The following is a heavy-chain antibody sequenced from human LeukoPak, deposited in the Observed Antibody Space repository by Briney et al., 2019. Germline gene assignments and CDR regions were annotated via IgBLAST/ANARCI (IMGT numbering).Heavy chain of an antibody. V-gene: IGHV3-43*01. CDR2: ISWDGDNT. J-gene: IGHJ4*02. D-gene: IGHD1-26*01. CDR3: AKGGSYWH. Sequence: GGSLRLSCAASGFTFDDYTMHWVRQAPGKGLEWVSLISWDGDNTYYADSVKGRFTISRDNSKNSLYLQMNSLRTEDTALYYCAKGGSYWHWGQGTLVTVSS. CDR1: GFTFDDYT.